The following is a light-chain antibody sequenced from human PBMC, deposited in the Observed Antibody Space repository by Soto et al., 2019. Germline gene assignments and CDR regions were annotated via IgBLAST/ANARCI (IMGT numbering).Light chain of an antibody. CDR1: QSVSSY. V-gene: IGKV3-11*01. J-gene: IGKJ4*01. Sequence: EIVLTQSPATLSLSPGERATLSSGASQSVSSYLAWYQQKPGQAPSLLIYDASTRATGIPARFSGSGSGTDFTLTISSLEPEDFAVYYCQQRSNWLTFGGGTKVEIK. CDR3: QQRSNWLT. CDR2: DAS.